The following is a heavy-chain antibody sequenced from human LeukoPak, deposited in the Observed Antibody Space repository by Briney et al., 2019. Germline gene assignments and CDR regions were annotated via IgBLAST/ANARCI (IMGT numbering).Heavy chain of an antibody. CDR3: AKGEYQLLYLDYYYMDV. V-gene: IGHV3-23*01. CDR1: GFTFSSYA. D-gene: IGHD2-2*02. CDR2: ISGSGGST. Sequence: GGSLRLSCAASGFTFSSYAMSWVRQAPGKGLGWVSAISGSGGSTYYADSVKGRYTISRDNSKNTLYLQMNSLRAEDTAVYYCAKGEYQLLYLDYYYMDVWGKGTTVTVSS. J-gene: IGHJ6*03.